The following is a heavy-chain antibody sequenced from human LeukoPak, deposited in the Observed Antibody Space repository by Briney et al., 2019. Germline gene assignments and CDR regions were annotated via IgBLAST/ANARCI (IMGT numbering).Heavy chain of an antibody. CDR2: IYYSEST. J-gene: IGHJ6*03. CDR1: GGSISSYY. Sequence: PSETLSLTCTVSGGSISSYYWSWIRQPPGKGLEWIGYIYYSESTNYNPSLKSRVTISVDTSKNQFSLKLSSVTAADTAVYYCVRGNGGYCTNGVCSNYYYYMDVWGKGTTVTVSS. D-gene: IGHD2-8*01. CDR3: VRGNGGYCTNGVCSNYYYYMDV. V-gene: IGHV4-59*01.